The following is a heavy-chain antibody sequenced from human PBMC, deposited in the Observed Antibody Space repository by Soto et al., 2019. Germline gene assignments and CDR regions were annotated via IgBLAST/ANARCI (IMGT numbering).Heavy chain of an antibody. CDR2: IIPIFGTA. CDR3: GRIRANGTDYYYYYGMDV. D-gene: IGHD1-1*01. J-gene: IGHJ6*02. V-gene: IGHV1-69*01. CDR1: GGTFSSYA. Sequence: QVQLVQSGAEVKKPGSSVKVSCKASGGTFSSYAISWVRQAPGQGLEWMGGIIPIFGTANYAQKFQGRVTITADESTSTAYMELSSLRSEDTAVYYCGRIRANGTDYYYYYGMDVWGQGTTVTVSS.